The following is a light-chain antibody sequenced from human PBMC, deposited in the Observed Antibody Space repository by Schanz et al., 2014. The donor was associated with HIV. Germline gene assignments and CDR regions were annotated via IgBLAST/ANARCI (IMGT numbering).Light chain of an antibody. CDR3: CSYAGSSTFVV. V-gene: IGLV2-23*02. CDR1: SSDVSAYNY. CDR2: EVS. J-gene: IGLJ2*01. Sequence: QSALPQPASVSGSPGQSITISCTGTSSDVSAYNYVSWYQQHPGKPPKLMIYEVSKRPSGVSNRFSDSKSGNTASLTISGLQAEDEADYYCCSYAGSSTFVVFGGATNVTVL.